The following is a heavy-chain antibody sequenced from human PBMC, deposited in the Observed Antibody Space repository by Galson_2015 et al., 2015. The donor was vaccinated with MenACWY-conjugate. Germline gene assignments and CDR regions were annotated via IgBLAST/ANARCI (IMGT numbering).Heavy chain of an antibody. V-gene: IGHV3-74*01. CDR2: IKADGSFS. CDR1: GFTFNNYW. CDR3: ASDSNWSFDS. Sequence: SLRLSCAASGFTFNNYWMNWVRQAPGKGLEWISSIKADGSFSNYADSVKGRFTISTDNAKNMVYLQMDGLGDEDTAVYFCASDSNWSFDSWGQGTLVTVSS. J-gene: IGHJ4*02. D-gene: IGHD6-13*01.